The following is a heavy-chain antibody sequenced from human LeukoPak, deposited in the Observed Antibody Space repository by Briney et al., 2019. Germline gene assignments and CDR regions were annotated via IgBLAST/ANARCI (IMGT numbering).Heavy chain of an antibody. CDR3: AKDLWDYYDSSGRDDAFDI. CDR1: GFTFSSYA. CDR2: ISGSGGST. V-gene: IGHV3-23*01. D-gene: IGHD3-22*01. Sequence: PGGSLRLSCAASGFTFSSYAMSWVRQAPGKGLEWVSAISGSGGSTYYADSVKGRYTIYRDNSKNTLYLQMNSLRAGDTAVYYCAKDLWDYYDSSGRDDAFDIWGQGTMVTVSS. J-gene: IGHJ3*02.